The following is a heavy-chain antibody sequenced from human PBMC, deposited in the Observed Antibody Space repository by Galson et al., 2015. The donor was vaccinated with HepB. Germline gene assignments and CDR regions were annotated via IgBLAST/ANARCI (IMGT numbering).Heavy chain of an antibody. J-gene: IGHJ5*02. CDR3: ARDSPQATVVTSQLAFDP. Sequence: SVKVSCKASGYTFTSYGISWVRQAPGQGLEWMGWISAYNGNTNYAQKLQGRVTMTTDTSTSTAYMELRSLRSDDTAVYYCARDSPQATVVTSQLAFDPWGQGTLVTVSS. V-gene: IGHV1-18*01. CDR2: ISAYNGNT. CDR1: GYTFTSYG. D-gene: IGHD4-23*01.